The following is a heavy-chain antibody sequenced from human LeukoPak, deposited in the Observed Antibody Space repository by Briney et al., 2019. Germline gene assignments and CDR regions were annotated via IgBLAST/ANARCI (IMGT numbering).Heavy chain of an antibody. CDR1: GFTFSSYD. J-gene: IGHJ3*01. Sequence: GGSLRLSCAASGFTFSSYDMHWVRQAPGKGLEWVAVISYDGSNKYCADSVKGRFTISRDNSKNTLYLQMNSLRDDDTAVYYCVRDQFYAFDVWGQGTMVTVSS. CDR3: VRDQFYAFDV. CDR2: ISYDGSNK. V-gene: IGHV3-30*03.